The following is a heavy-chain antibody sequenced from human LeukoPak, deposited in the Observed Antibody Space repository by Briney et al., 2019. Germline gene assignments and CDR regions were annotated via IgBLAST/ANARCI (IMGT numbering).Heavy chain of an antibody. CDR3: ARGPLHDFWSGYLDY. CDR1: GGTFSSYA. V-gene: IGHV1-69*05. D-gene: IGHD3-3*01. Sequence: ASVKVSCKASGGTFSSYAISLVRQAPGQGLEWMGRIIPIFGTANYAQKFQGRVTITTDESTSTAYMELSSLRSEDTAVYYCARGPLHDFWSGYLDYWGQGTLVTVSS. J-gene: IGHJ4*02. CDR2: IIPIFGTA.